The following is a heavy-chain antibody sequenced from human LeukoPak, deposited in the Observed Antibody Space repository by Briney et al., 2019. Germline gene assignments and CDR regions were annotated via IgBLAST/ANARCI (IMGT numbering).Heavy chain of an antibody. CDR1: GGSISSGGYS. CDR3: ARAYGDYSGDYFDY. D-gene: IGHD4-17*01. J-gene: IGHJ4*02. Sequence: PSETLSLTCAVSGGSISSGGYSWSWIRQPPGKGLEWIGYIYHSGSTNYNPSLKSRVTISVDTSKNQFSLKLSSVTAADTAVYYCARAYGDYSGDYFDYWGQGTLVTVSS. CDR2: IYHSGST. V-gene: IGHV4-30-2*01.